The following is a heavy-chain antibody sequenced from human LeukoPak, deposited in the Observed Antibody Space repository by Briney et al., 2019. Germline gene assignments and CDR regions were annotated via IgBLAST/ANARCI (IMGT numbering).Heavy chain of an antibody. CDR1: GFTFSSYA. D-gene: IGHD6-19*01. J-gene: IGHJ6*02. Sequence: GGSLRLSCAASGFTFSSYAMSWVRQAPGKGLEWVSAISGSGGSTYYADSVKGRFTISRDNSKNTLHLQMNSLRAEDTAVYYCAKDQWLVQYYYYYGMDVWGQGTTVTVSS. CDR3: AKDQWLVQYYYYYGMDV. CDR2: ISGSGGST. V-gene: IGHV3-23*01.